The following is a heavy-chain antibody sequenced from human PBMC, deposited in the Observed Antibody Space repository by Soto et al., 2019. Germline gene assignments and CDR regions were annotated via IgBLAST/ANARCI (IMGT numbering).Heavy chain of an antibody. CDR3: ARPSSWFGELT. V-gene: IGHV4-59*08. CDR1: GDSITDFY. CDR2: VYFSGIT. Sequence: SETLSLTCDVSGDSITDFYWSWFRQPPGKGLEWIGHVYFSGITTYNPSLKSRVTISVVSSKDQFSLKLSYVTAADTAVYFCARPSSWFGELTWGPGNLVTVS. D-gene: IGHD3-10*01. J-gene: IGHJ4*02.